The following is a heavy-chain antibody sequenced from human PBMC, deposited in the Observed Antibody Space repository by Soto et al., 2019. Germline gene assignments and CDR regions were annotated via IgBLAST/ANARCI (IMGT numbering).Heavy chain of an antibody. CDR2: IYWNDDK. CDR3: AHLSRRITMIVVSPYYYGMDV. Sequence: SGPTLVNPTQTLTLTCTFSGFSLSTSGVGVGWIRQPPGKALEWLALIYWNDDKRYSPSLKSRLTITKDTSKNQVVLTMTNMDPVDTATYYCAHLSRRITMIVVSPYYYGMDVWGQGTTVTVSS. V-gene: IGHV2-5*01. CDR1: GFSLSTSGVG. D-gene: IGHD3-22*01. J-gene: IGHJ6*02.